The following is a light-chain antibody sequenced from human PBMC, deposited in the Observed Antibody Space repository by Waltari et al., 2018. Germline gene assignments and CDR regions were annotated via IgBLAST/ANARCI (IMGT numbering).Light chain of an antibody. V-gene: IGLV2-11*01. CDR1: SSDVGGYYY. Sequence: QSALTQPRSVSGSPGQSVTISCTGTSSDVGGYYYVSWYQHHPGKDPKLMIFEVPERPPGVPDRFYGSKSGNTASLTISGLLADDEADYYCCSYAGDYTYIFGSGTKVTVL. J-gene: IGLJ1*01. CDR2: EVP. CDR3: CSYAGDYTYI.